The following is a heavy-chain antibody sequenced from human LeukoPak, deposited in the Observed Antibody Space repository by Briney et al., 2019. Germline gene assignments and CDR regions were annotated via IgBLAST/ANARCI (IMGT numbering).Heavy chain of an antibody. D-gene: IGHD6-6*01. Sequence: GGSLRLSCAASGFTFSSYSMNWVRQAPGKGLEWVGFIRSKAYGGTTEYAASVKGRFTISRDDSKSIAYLQMNSLKTEDTAVYYCTREYSSSSSYYYGMDVWGQGTTVTVSS. CDR1: GFTFSSYS. CDR2: IRSKAYGGTT. CDR3: TREYSSSSSYYYGMDV. J-gene: IGHJ6*02. V-gene: IGHV3-49*04.